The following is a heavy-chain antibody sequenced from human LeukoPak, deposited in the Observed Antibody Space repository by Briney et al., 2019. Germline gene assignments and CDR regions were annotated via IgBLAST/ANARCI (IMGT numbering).Heavy chain of an antibody. D-gene: IGHD4-17*01. CDR3: ARKATTGPTKAAFDI. J-gene: IGHJ3*02. CDR2: IYYSGSI. Sequence: LSETLSLTRAVSGNSIGSSNYWGWIRQPPGKGLEWIGHIYYSGSIYYNPSLKSRVTMSVDTSKNQFSLKLSSVTAVDTAVYYCARKATTGPTKAAFDIWGQGTMVTVSS. CDR1: GNSIGSSNY. V-gene: IGHV4-28*05.